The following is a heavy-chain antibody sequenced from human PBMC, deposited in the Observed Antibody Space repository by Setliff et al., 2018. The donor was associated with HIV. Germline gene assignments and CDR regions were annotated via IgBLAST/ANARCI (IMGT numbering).Heavy chain of an antibody. CDR1: GGSISSGGYY. V-gene: IGHV4-31*03. CDR2: IYYSGST. J-gene: IGHJ3*02. D-gene: IGHD3-22*01. Sequence: PSETLSLTCTVSGGSISSGGYYWSWIRQHPGKGLEWIGYIYYSGSTDYNPSLKSRVTISVDPSKNQFSLKMNSVTAADTAVYYCARGRQDPYYDSTSYYWGDAFDIWGQGTRVTVSS. CDR3: ARGRQDPYYDSTSYYWGDAFDI.